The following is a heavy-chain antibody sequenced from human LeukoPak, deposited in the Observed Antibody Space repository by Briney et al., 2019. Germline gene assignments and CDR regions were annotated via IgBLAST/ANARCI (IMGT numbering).Heavy chain of an antibody. CDR2: ISSSSGGT. J-gene: IGHJ3*02. V-gene: IGHV3-23*01. CDR1: GFTFSSYS. Sequence: GGSLRLSCAASGFTFSSYSMNWVRQAPGKGLEWVSVISSSSGGTNYADSVKGRFTISRDNSKTTLYLQMNSLRAEDTALYYCAKSRVATAGGDAFDIWGQGTIVTVSS. CDR3: AKSRVATAGGDAFDI. D-gene: IGHD6-13*01.